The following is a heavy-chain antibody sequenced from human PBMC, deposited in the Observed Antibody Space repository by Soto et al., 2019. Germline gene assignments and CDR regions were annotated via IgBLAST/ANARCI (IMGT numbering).Heavy chain of an antibody. Sequence: QVQLVQSGAEVKKPGASVKVSCKASGYTFTSYGISWVRQAPGQGLEWMGWINAYSGNTTYAQKLQGRVTMTTNTSTSTTDVDQSALGLEDTAGYYSPTGGSPLDPWAHCTLATGCS. J-gene: IGHJ5*02. D-gene: IGHD3-16*01. CDR1: GYTFTSYG. V-gene: IGHV1-18*01. CDR3: PTGGSPLDP. CDR2: INAYSGNT.